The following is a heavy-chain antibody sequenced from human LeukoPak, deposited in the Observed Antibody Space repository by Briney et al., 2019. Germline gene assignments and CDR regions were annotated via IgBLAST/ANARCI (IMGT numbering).Heavy chain of an antibody. CDR2: IYHSGST. J-gene: IGHJ5*02. D-gene: IGHD3-10*01. CDR1: GYPISSGYY. CDR3: ARDLLWFGEHWFDP. Sequence: SETLSLTCTVSGYPISSGYYWGWIRQPPGKGLEWIGSIYHSGSTYYNPSLKSRVTISVDTSKNQFSLKLSSVTAADTAVYYCARDLLWFGEHWFDPWGQGTLVTVSS. V-gene: IGHV4-38-2*02.